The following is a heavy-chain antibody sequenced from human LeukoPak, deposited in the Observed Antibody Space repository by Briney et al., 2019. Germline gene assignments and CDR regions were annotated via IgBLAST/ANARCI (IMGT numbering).Heavy chain of an antibody. CDR3: ARGLTVTTRPAGY. CDR2: MNPNSGNT. Sequence: ASVKVSCKASGYTFTSYDINWVRQATGQGLEWMGWMNPNSGNTGYAQKFQGRVTMTRDTSISTAYMELSSLRSEDTAVYYSARGLTVTTRPAGYWGQGTLVTVSS. J-gene: IGHJ4*02. CDR1: GYTFTSYD. D-gene: IGHD4-11*01. V-gene: IGHV1-8*02.